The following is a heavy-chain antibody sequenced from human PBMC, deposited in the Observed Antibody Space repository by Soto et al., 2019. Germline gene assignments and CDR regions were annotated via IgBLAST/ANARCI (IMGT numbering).Heavy chain of an antibody. CDR3: SRGTTVFDY. CDR1: GDSVSSNSAA. J-gene: IGHJ4*02. CDR2: TYYRSKWFN. D-gene: IGHD1-26*01. V-gene: IGHV6-1*01. Sequence: SQTLSLTCAISGDSVSSNSAAWNWIRQSPSRGLEWLGRTYYRSKWFNDYAVSLKGRITINPDTSKNQFSLQVNSVTPDDTAVYYCSRGTTVFDYWGQGTLVTVSS.